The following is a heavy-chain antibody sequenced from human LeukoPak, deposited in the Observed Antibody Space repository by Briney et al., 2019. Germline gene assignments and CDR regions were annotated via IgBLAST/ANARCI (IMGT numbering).Heavy chain of an antibody. V-gene: IGHV4-30-2*01. D-gene: IGHD3-10*01. J-gene: IGHJ3*02. CDR3: ASGSARTLDAFDI. Sequence: SETLSLTCTVSGGSISSGGYYWSWIRQPPGKGLEWIRYIYHSGSTCYNPSLKSRVTISVDRSKNQFSLKLSSVTAADTAVYYCASGSARTLDAFDIWGQGTMVTVSS. CDR2: IYHSGST. CDR1: GGSISSGGYY.